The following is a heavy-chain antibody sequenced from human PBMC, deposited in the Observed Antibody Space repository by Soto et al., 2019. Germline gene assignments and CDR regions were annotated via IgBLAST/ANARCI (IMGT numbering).Heavy chain of an antibody. Sequence: QVQLVESGGGVVQPGRSLRLSCAASGFTFSSYGMHWVRQAPGKGLERVAVIWYDGSNKYYADSVKGRFTISRDNSKNTLYLQMNSLRAEDTAVYYCAREWSYYFDYWGQGTLVTVSS. D-gene: IGHD2-8*01. J-gene: IGHJ4*02. V-gene: IGHV3-33*01. CDR2: IWYDGSNK. CDR3: AREWSYYFDY. CDR1: GFTFSSYG.